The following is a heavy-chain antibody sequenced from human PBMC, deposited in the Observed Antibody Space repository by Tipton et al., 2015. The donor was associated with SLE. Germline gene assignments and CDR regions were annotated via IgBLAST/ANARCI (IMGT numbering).Heavy chain of an antibody. CDR1: GFSFSSYA. J-gene: IGHJ3*02. V-gene: IGHV3-23*01. Sequence: SLRLSCAASGFSFSSYAMSWVRQAPGKGLEWVSAISGSGGSTYYADSVKGRFTISRDNSKNTLYLQMNSLRAEDTAVYYCARPRRIQLWFDAFDIWGQGTMVTVSS. CDR3: ARPRRIQLWFDAFDI. D-gene: IGHD5-18*01. CDR2: ISGSGGST.